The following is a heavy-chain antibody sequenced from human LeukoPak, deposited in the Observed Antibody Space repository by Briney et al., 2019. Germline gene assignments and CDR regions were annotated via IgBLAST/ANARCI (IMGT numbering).Heavy chain of an antibody. D-gene: IGHD3-3*01. CDR1: GGTFSSYA. V-gene: IGHV1-69*13. J-gene: IGHJ6*02. Sequence: GASVKVSCKASGGTFSSYAISWVRQAPGQRLEWMGGIIPIFGTANYAQKFQGRVTITADESTSTAYMELSSLRSEDTAVYYCARSERHDFWSGYPNYYYYYGMDVWGQGTTVTVSS. CDR2: IIPIFGTA. CDR3: ARSERHDFWSGYPNYYYYYGMDV.